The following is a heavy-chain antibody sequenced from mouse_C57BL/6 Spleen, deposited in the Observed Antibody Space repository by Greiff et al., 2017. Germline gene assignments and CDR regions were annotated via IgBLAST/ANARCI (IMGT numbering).Heavy chain of an antibody. CDR1: GYAFSSSW. J-gene: IGHJ1*03. CDR3: ARGYYGSSWYFDV. CDR2: IYPGDGDT. Sequence: VQLQQSGPELVKPGASVKISCKASGYAFSSSWMNWVKQRPGKGLEWIGRIYPGDGDTNYNGKFKGKATLTADKSSSTAYMQLSSLTSEDSAVYFCARGYYGSSWYFDVWGTGTTVTVAS. D-gene: IGHD1-1*01. V-gene: IGHV1-82*01.